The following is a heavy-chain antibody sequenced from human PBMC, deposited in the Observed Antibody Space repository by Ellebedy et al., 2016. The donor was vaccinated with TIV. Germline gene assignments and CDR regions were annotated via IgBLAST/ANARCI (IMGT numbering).Heavy chain of an antibody. Sequence: GESPKISCAASGFSFSGSAMHWDRQASGKGLEWVGRIRTKPNSYATEYAESVKGRFTISRDDSKNTAYLQMNSLKTEDTAVYYCTGRYYDSSPFDPWGQGTLVTVSS. D-gene: IGHD3-22*01. CDR2: IRTKPNSYAT. CDR1: GFSFSGSA. J-gene: IGHJ5*02. CDR3: TGRYYDSSPFDP. V-gene: IGHV3-73*01.